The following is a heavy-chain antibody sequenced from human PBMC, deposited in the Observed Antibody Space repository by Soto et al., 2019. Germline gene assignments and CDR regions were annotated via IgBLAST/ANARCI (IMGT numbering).Heavy chain of an antibody. Sequence: QVQLVQSGAEVKKPGSSVKVSCKASGGTFSSYSINWVRQAPGQGLEWMGEIIPIFGTANYAQKFKGRVTFTADESTSTAYMELSSLRSEDTAVYYCARDGGRHSGGIDYWGQGTLVTVSS. D-gene: IGHD1-26*01. CDR1: GGTFSSYS. CDR3: ARDGGRHSGGIDY. V-gene: IGHV1-69*01. J-gene: IGHJ4*02. CDR2: IIPIFGTA.